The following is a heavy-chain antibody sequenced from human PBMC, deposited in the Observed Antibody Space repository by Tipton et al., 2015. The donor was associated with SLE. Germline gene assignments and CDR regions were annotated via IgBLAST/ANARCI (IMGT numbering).Heavy chain of an antibody. CDR3: ARYELWFGNYY. CDR2: IYATGIT. V-gene: IGHV4-61*09. CDR1: GGSISSGSYY. D-gene: IGHD3-10*01. Sequence: TLSLTCTVSGGSISSGSYYWSWIRQPAGKGLEWIGHIYATGITNYNPSLKSRVTISVDTSKNQFSLRLSSVTAADSAVYYCARYELWFGNYYWGQGTLVTVSS. J-gene: IGHJ4*02.